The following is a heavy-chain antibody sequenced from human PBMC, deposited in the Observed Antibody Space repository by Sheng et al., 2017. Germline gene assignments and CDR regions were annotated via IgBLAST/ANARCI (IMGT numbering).Heavy chain of an antibody. V-gene: IGHV3-23*01. CDR3: AKVTQHIYSNYELSSSFYFDY. CDR1: GFTFSSYA. D-gene: IGHD4-4*01. J-gene: IGHJ4*02. CDR2: ISGSGGST. Sequence: EVQLLESGGGLVQPGGSLRLSCAASGFTFSSYAMSWVRQAPGKGLEWVSAISGSGGSTYYADSVKGRFTISRDNSKNTLYLQMNSLRAEDTAVYYCAKVTQHIYSNYELSSSFYFDYWGQGTLVTVSS.